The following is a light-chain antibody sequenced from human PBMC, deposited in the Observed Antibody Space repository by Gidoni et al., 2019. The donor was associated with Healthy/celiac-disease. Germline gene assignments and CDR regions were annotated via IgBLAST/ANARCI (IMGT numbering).Light chain of an antibody. CDR2: AAS. CDR1: QSISSY. J-gene: IGKJ2*01. Sequence: DLQMTYSPSSLSASVGDSVTITCRASQSISSYLNWYQQKPGQAPRLLMYAASSLHSGVPSRFSGSRSVTDFTLTFCSLQPEDFATYYCQQGYSTPPYAFGQGTKLEIK. CDR3: QQGYSTPPYA. V-gene: IGKV1-39*01.